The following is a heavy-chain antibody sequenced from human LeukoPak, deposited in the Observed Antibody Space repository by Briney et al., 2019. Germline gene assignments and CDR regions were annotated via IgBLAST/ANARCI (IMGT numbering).Heavy chain of an antibody. J-gene: IGHJ1*01. D-gene: IGHD3-16*01. Sequence: GGSLRLSCAASGFTFSSYSMNWVRQAPGKGLEWVSAISGDGVNEYYADSVKGRFTTSRDNSKNTLYLQMNSLRDEDTAVYYCARGSTTWGTEYFQHWGQGTPVIVS. V-gene: IGHV3-23*01. CDR1: GFTFSSYS. CDR3: ARGSTTWGTEYFQH. CDR2: ISGDGVNE.